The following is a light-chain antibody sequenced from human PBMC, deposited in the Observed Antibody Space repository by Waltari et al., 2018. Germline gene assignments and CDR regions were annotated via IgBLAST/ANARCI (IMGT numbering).Light chain of an antibody. CDR2: WAS. V-gene: IGKV4-1*01. CDR3: QQYYTTPT. CDR1: QSVFYSSNNMNY. Sequence: DIVMTQSPDSLAVSLGERATINCKSSQSVFYSSNNMNYLAWYQQKARQPPKLLIYWASTRESGVPDRVSGSGSGTDFTLTISSLQAEDVAVYYCQQYYTTPTCGGGTKVQIK. J-gene: IGKJ4*01.